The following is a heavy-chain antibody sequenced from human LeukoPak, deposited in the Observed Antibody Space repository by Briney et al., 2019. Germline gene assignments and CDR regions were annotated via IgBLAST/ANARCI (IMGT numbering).Heavy chain of an antibody. D-gene: IGHD2/OR15-2a*01. CDR1: GFTFRNHG. J-gene: IGHJ4*02. V-gene: IGHV3-33*01. CDR2: IWYDGSNK. Sequence: GGSLRLSCAASGFTFRNHGMHWIRQAPGKGLEWVAIIWYDGSNKYYAASVNGRFTISRDNSKNTLYLQVNSLRDDDTAVYYCVRDRGALQYFDYWGQGTLVTVSS. CDR3: VRDRGALQYFDY.